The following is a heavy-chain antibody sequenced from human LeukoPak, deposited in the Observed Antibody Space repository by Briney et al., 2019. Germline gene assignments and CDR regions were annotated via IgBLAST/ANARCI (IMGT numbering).Heavy chain of an antibody. CDR1: GFTFSNYA. CDR2: ISGSDGST. J-gene: IGHJ4*02. D-gene: IGHD6-13*01. Sequence: GGSLRLSCTASGFTFSNYAMSWVRQAPGKGLEWVSTISGSDGSTYYADSVKGRFTISRDSSKNTLYLQMNSLRAEDTAVYYCAREAAAGTAEFDYWGQGTLVTVSS. CDR3: AREAAAGTAEFDY. V-gene: IGHV3-23*01.